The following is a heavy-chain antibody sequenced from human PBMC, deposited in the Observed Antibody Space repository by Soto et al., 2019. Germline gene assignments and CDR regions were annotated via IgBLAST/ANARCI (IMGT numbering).Heavy chain of an antibody. Sequence: QVQLVESGGGVVQPGRSLRLSCAASGFTFSSYGMHWVRQAPGKGLEWVAVIWYDGSNKYYADSVKGRFTISRDNSKNKLYLQMNSPTVEDTAVYYCARCRERGPTNCHGMDVWGQGTTVTVSS. CDR1: GFTFSSYG. D-gene: IGHD1-1*01. J-gene: IGHJ6*02. CDR2: IWYDGSNK. V-gene: IGHV3-33*01. CDR3: ARCRERGPTNCHGMDV.